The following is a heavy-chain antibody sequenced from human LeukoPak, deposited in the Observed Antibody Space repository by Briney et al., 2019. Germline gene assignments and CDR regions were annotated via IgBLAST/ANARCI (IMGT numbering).Heavy chain of an antibody. Sequence: GGSLRLSCAASGFTFSSYSMNWVRQAPGKGLEWVSSISSSSSYIYYADSVKGRLTISRDHAKNSLYLQMNSLRAEDTAVYYCARDSGFDYGPNFDYWGQGALVTVSS. CDR1: GFTFSSYS. CDR3: ARDSGFDYGPNFDY. J-gene: IGHJ4*02. V-gene: IGHV3-21*01. CDR2: ISSSSSYI. D-gene: IGHD5-12*01.